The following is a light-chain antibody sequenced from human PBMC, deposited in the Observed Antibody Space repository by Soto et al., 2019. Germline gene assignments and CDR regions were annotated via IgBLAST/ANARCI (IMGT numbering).Light chain of an antibody. CDR2: GAS. J-gene: IGKJ4*01. CDR1: QSVSSN. CDR3: QQNNNWPLT. Sequence: EIVMTQSPATLSVSPGERATLSCRASQSVSSNLAWYQQIPGQAPRLLIYGASTRATGIPARFSGSGSGTVFTLTISSLQSEDFAVYYCQQNNNWPLTFGGGTKVEIK. V-gene: IGKV3-15*01.